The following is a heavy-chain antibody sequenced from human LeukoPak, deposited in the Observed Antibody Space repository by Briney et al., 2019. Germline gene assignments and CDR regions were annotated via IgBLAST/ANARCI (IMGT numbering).Heavy chain of an antibody. D-gene: IGHD4-17*01. V-gene: IGHV1-69*05. CDR1: GGTFSSYA. Sequence: SVKVSCKASGGTFSSYAISWVRRAPGQGLEWMGGIIPIFGTANYAQKFQGRVTITTDESTSTAYMELSSLRSEDTAVYYCASYDYGDYGPDYWGQGTLVTVSS. CDR3: ASYDYGDYGPDY. CDR2: IIPIFGTA. J-gene: IGHJ4*02.